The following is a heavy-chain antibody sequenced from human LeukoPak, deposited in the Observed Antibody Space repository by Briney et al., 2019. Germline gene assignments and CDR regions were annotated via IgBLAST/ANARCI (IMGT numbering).Heavy chain of an antibody. CDR1: GFTFSSYW. CDR3: AKITPVRCFDY. CDR2: INQDGSEK. J-gene: IGHJ4*02. Sequence: PGGSLRLSCAASGFTFSSYWMSWVRQAPGKGLEWVANINQDGSEKYYVDSVKGRFTISRDNAKNSLYLQMNSLRAEDTAVYYCAKITPVRCFDYWGQGTLVTVSS. D-gene: IGHD3-16*01. V-gene: IGHV3-7*01.